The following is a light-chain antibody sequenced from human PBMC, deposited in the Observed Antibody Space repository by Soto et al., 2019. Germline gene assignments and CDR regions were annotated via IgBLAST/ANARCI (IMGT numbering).Light chain of an antibody. J-gene: IGKJ3*01. CDR1: QSISTW. Sequence: DIQMTQSPSTLSASVGDRVTITCRAIQSISTWLAWYQQKPGTAPNLLIYDVSTLESGVPPRFSGSGSGTEFTLTISSLQPDDFATYYCQQYNSYLFTFGPGTKVDI. CDR2: DVS. CDR3: QQYNSYLFT. V-gene: IGKV1-5*01.